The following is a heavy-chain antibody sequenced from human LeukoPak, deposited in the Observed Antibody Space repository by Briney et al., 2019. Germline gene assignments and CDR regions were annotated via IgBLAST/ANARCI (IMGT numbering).Heavy chain of an antibody. V-gene: IGHV3-64*01. CDR1: GFTLSSYS. J-gene: IGHJ4*02. CDR2: ISKNGRNT. CDR3: ARTGNPATGDY. D-gene: IGHD1-1*01. Sequence: PGGSLRLSCAASGFTLSSYSMHWVRQAPGKGLEFVSAISKNGRNTYYGNSMKGRFTISRDISKNTLWHQMNSLRAEDTAVYYCARTGNPATGDYWGQGTLVTVSS.